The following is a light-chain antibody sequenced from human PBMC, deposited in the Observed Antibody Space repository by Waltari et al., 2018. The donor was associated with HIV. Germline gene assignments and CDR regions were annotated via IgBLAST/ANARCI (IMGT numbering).Light chain of an antibody. CDR3: CSYVSEIVPCV. V-gene: IGLV2-23*02. Sequence: QTALTQPASVSGSPGQSNTISCTGTSSDVGAYNLVSWYQQHPGKAPRLIIYDVSERPAGVSNRFTGSKSGNTASLTISGLQAEDEADYYCCSYVSEIVPCVFGGGTKLTVL. CDR2: DVS. J-gene: IGLJ3*02. CDR1: SSDVGAYNL.